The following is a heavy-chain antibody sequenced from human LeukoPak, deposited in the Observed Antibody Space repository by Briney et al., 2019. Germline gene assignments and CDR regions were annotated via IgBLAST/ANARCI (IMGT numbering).Heavy chain of an antibody. Sequence: GGSLRLSCAASGFTVSSNYMSWVRQAPGKGLEWVSVIYSGGSAYYADSVEGRFSISRDNSKNTLYLQMNSLRAEDTAVYYCAKDFSVYYYDSRVLDYWGQGTLVTVSS. V-gene: IGHV3-66*01. CDR2: IYSGGSA. J-gene: IGHJ4*02. CDR1: GFTVSSNY. D-gene: IGHD3-22*01. CDR3: AKDFSVYYYDSRVLDY.